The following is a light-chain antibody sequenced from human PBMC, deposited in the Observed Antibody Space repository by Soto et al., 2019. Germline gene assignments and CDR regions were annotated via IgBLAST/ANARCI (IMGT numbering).Light chain of an antibody. CDR1: QDINSW. J-gene: IGKJ4*01. V-gene: IGKV1-12*01. Sequence: DIPMTQSPSSVSASVGDRVTITCRASQDINSWLAWYQQKPGLAPKLLIYKASSLQGGVPSRFSGSRSGTDFTLTISSLQPEDFATYFCQQGKSFPLTFGGGTKVEIK. CDR2: KAS. CDR3: QQGKSFPLT.